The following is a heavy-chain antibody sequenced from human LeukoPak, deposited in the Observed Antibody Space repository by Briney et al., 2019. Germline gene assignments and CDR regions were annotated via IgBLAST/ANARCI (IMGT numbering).Heavy chain of an antibody. Sequence: GGSLRLSCAASGFTFNTYAMSWVRQAPGKGLEWVSTISGGGDDTYYADSVKGRFTISRDNSKNTLYLQMGSLRGEDMAVYYCARSASPLGYYYGMDVWGQGTTVTVSS. V-gene: IGHV3-23*01. J-gene: IGHJ6*02. CDR1: GFTFNTYA. D-gene: IGHD2-2*01. CDR3: ARSASPLGYYYGMDV. CDR2: ISGGGDDT.